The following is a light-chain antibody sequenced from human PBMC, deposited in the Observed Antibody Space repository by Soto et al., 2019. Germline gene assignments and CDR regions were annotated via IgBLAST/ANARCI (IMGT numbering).Light chain of an antibody. J-gene: IGKJ4*01. CDR3: QQYNNWPLT. V-gene: IGKV3-15*01. Sequence: ETVMTQSPATLSVSPGERTTLSCRASQSVSSNLAWYQQRPGQAPRLLIYGVSTRATGIPARFSGSGSGTEFTLTISSLQSEDFAVYYCQQYNNWPLTFGGGKKVEIK. CDR2: GVS. CDR1: QSVSSN.